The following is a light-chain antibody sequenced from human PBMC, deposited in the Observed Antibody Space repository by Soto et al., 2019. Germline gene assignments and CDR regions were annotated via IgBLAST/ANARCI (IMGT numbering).Light chain of an antibody. V-gene: IGLV2-14*01. CDR2: EVT. CDR1: TSDVGGYNY. CDR3: GSYTGSITYV. J-gene: IGLJ1*01. Sequence: QSALTQPASVSGSLGQSITISCTGTTSDVGGYNYVSWYQQHPGKAPILMIYEVTNRPSGVSNRFSGSKSGNTASLTISGLQVEDEAEYYCGSYTGSITYVFGTWTKLTVL.